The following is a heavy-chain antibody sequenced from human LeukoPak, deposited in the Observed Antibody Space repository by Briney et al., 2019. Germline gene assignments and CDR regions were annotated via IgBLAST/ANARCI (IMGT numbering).Heavy chain of an antibody. D-gene: IGHD6-19*01. Sequence: GGSLRLSCAASGLTFINFGMSWVRQAPGKGLEWISSISGSGGDTYYADSVKGRFAISRDNSKNTLYLQMSSLRAEDTAMYYCAKSRYSSASYYFDYWGQGSLVTVSS. CDR1: GLTFINFG. J-gene: IGHJ4*02. V-gene: IGHV3-23*01. CDR3: AKSRYSSASYYFDY. CDR2: ISGSGGDT.